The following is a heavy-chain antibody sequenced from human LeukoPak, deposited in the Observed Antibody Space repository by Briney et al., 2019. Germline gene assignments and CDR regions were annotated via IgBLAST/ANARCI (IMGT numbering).Heavy chain of an antibody. CDR2: IKQDGSEK. D-gene: IGHD5-18*01. CDR1: GFTFSSYW. J-gene: IGHJ4*02. V-gene: IGHV3-7*01. CDR3: ASTLGIQLWSYFDY. Sequence: GRSLRLSCAASGFTFSSYWMSWVRQAPGKGLEWVANIKQDGSEKYYVGSVKGRFTISRDNAKNSLYLQMNSLRAEDTAVYYCASTLGIQLWSYFDYWGQGTLVTVSS.